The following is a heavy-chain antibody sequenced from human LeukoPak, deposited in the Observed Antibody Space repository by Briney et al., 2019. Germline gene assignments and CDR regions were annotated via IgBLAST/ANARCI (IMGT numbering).Heavy chain of an antibody. D-gene: IGHD6-19*01. CDR2: IYPGDSDT. CDR3: ARHAYSSGRSNYFDY. J-gene: IGHJ4*02. Sequence: GESLKISCKGSVYNFTSYWIGWVRQMPGKGLEWMGIIYPGDSDTRYSPSFQGQVTISADKSISTAYLQWSSLKASDTAMYYCARHAYSSGRSNYFDYWGQGTLVTVSS. CDR1: VYNFTSYW. V-gene: IGHV5-51*01.